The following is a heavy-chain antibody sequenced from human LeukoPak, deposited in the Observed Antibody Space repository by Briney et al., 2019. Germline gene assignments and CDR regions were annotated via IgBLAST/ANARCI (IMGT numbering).Heavy chain of an antibody. V-gene: IGHV3-30*02. CDR1: GFTFSSYG. CDR3: AKDYGGNYTPRFDY. Sequence: PGGSLRLSCAASGFTFSSYGMHWVRQAPGKGLEWVSFISYDGSNKYYADSVKGRFTISRDNSKNTLYLQMNSLRAEDTAVYYCAKDYGGNYTPRFDYWGQGTLVTVSS. CDR2: ISYDGSNK. J-gene: IGHJ4*02. D-gene: IGHD4-23*01.